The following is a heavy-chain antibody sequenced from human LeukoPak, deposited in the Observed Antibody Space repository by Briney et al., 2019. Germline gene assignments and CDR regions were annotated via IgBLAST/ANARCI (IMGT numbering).Heavy chain of an antibody. Sequence: ASVKVSCKVSGSTLTELSMHWVRQAPGKGLEWMGGFDPEDVGETIYAQKFQGRVTMTRDTSISTAYMELSRLRSDDTAVYYCARDPGGFYFDYWGQGTLVTVSS. J-gene: IGHJ4*02. D-gene: IGHD3-10*01. V-gene: IGHV1-24*01. CDR2: FDPEDVGET. CDR3: ARDPGGFYFDY. CDR1: GSTLTELS.